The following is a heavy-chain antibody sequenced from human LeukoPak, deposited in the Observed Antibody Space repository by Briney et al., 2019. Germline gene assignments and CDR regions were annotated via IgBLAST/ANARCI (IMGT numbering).Heavy chain of an antibody. V-gene: IGHV4-59*01. J-gene: IGHJ4*02. CDR1: GGSISGSY. CDR3: ARGIESYGDYGY. Sequence: PSETLSLTCTASGGSISGSYWSWIGQPPPKGREWIAYMYNSGSTNYNPSLKSRVTISIDTSKNQFSLKLSSLTAADTAIYYCARGIESYGDYGYWGQGILVTVSS. D-gene: IGHD4-17*01. CDR2: MYNSGST.